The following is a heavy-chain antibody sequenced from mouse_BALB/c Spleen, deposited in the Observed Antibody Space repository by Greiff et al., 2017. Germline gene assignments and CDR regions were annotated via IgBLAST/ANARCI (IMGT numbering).Heavy chain of an antibody. CDR3: ARGGYDYPFDY. D-gene: IGHD2-4*01. Sequence: EVMLMESGGGLVQPGGSLRLSCATSGFTFTDYYMSWVRQPPGKALEWLGFIRNKANGYTTEYSASVKGRFTISRDNSQSILYLQMNTLRAEDSATYYCARGGYDYPFDYWGQGTTLTVSS. V-gene: IGHV7-3*02. CDR2: IRNKANGYTT. J-gene: IGHJ2*01. CDR1: GFTFTDYY.